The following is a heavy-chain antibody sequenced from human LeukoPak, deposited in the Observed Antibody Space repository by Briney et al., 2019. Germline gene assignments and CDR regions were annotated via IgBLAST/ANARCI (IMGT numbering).Heavy chain of an antibody. CDR2: IDPSDSET. V-gene: IGHV5-51*01. J-gene: IGHJ4*02. Sequence: GESLKISCTASGYSFTSYWIGWVRQMPGKVLEWMGIIDPSDSETRYTPSFQGQVTISVDKSLTTADLQWNSLKASDTAMYYCARQTAMGRSGDYWGQGTLVTVSS. CDR1: GYSFTSYW. CDR3: ARQTAMGRSGDY. D-gene: IGHD5-18*01.